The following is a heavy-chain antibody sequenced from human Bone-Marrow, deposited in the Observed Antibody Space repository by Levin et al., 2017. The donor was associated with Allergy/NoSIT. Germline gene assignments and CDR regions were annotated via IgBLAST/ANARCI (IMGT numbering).Heavy chain of an antibody. J-gene: IGHJ4*02. V-gene: IGHV3-15*01. D-gene: IGHD3-9*01. CDR1: GFTFSNAW. Sequence: LSLTCAASGFTFSNAWMSWVRQAPGKGLEWVGRIKSKTDGGTTDYAAPVKGRFTISRDDSKNTLYLQMNSLKTEDTAVYYCTTVLRYFDWLLFDYWGQGTLVTVSS. CDR2: IKSKTDGGTT. CDR3: TTVLRYFDWLLFDY.